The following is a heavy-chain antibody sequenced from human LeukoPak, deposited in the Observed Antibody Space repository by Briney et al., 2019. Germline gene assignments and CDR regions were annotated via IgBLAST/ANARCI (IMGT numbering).Heavy chain of an antibody. CDR2: ISGSGGST. CDR3: ARTYYDILTGYNPYFDY. J-gene: IGHJ4*02. Sequence: GGSLRLSCAASGFTFSSYSMNWVRQAPGKGLEWVSAISGSGGSTYYADSVKGRFTISRDNSKNTLYLQMNSLRAEDTAVYYCARTYYDILTGYNPYFDYWGQGILVTVSS. CDR1: GFTFSSYS. V-gene: IGHV3-23*01. D-gene: IGHD3-9*01.